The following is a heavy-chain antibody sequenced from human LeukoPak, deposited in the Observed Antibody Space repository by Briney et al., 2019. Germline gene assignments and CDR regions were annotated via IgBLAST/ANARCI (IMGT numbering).Heavy chain of an antibody. D-gene: IGHD5-12*01. V-gene: IGHV3-53*01. J-gene: IGHJ6*02. CDR1: GFTVSSNY. CDR3: ARDKVEWLRGYYYYYGMDV. Sequence: QTGGSLRLSCAASGFTVSSNYMSWVRQAPGKGLEWVSVIYSGGSIYYADSVKGRFTISRDNSKNTLYLQVNSLRAEDTAVYYCARDKVEWLRGYYYYYGMDVWGQGTTVTVSS. CDR2: IYSGGSI.